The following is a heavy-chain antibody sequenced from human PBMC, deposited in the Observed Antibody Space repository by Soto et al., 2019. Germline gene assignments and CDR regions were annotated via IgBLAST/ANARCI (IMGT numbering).Heavy chain of an antibody. CDR2: ISSSSSYI. J-gene: IGHJ4*02. CDR1: GFTFSSYS. CDR3: ARDGPLGAGSGSYHDY. V-gene: IGHV3-21*01. D-gene: IGHD3-10*01. Sequence: EVQLVESGGGLVKPGGSLRLSCAASGFTFSSYSMNWVRQAPGKGLEWVSSISSSSSYIYYADSVKGRFTISRDNAKNSLYLQMNSLTAEDTAVYYCARDGPLGAGSGSYHDYWGQGTLVTVSS.